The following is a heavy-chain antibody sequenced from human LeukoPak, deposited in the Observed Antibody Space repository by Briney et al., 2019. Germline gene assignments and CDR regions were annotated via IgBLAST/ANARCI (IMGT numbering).Heavy chain of an antibody. Sequence: SETLSLTCTVSGASIRGYYWGWIRQPPGEGLERIGHVFYSRVTNYNPSLKSRVTISLDTSKNQVSLKLSSLTAADTALYYCARRQQLADGGQAFDIWGQGTMVTVSS. D-gene: IGHD6-13*01. V-gene: IGHV4-59*01. CDR1: GASIRGYY. CDR3: ARRQQLADGGQAFDI. CDR2: VFYSRVT. J-gene: IGHJ3*02.